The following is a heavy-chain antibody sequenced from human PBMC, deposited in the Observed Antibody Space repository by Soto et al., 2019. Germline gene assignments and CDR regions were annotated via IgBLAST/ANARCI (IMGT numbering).Heavy chain of an antibody. CDR2: IYTSGST. J-gene: IGHJ3*02. CDR3: ARGGVVVVAATRTVAFDI. CDR1: GGSISSYY. V-gene: IGHV4-4*07. D-gene: IGHD2-15*01. Sequence: QVQLQESGPGLVKPSETLSLTCTVSGGSISSYYWSWIRQPAGKGLEWIGRIYTSGSTNYNPSLKRRVTRSVDTSKNQFSLKLSSVTAADTAVYYCARGGVVVVAATRTVAFDIWGQGTMVTVSS.